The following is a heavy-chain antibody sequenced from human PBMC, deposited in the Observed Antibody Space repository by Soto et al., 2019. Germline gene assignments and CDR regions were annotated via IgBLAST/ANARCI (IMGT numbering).Heavy chain of an antibody. J-gene: IGHJ5*02. CDR3: ARGEHFPAGFDP. CDR2: IYYSGST. D-gene: IGHD3-3*02. CDR1: GGSISSGGYY. Sequence: QVQLQESGPGLVKPSQTLSLTCTVSGGSISSGGYYWSWIRQHPGKGLEWIGYIYYSGSTYYNPSLKSRVTISADTSKNQFSLKLSSVTAADTAVYYCARGEHFPAGFDPWGQGTLVTVSS. V-gene: IGHV4-31*03.